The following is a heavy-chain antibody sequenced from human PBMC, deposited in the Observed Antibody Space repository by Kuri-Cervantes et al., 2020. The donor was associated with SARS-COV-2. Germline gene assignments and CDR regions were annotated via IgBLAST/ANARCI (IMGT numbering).Heavy chain of an antibody. V-gene: IGHV1-2*02. Sequence: ASVKVSCKASGDTFSGHYIHWVRQAPGQGLEWMGWINPNSGGTKSAQRFQGRVTMTRDTSVSTVYMELSNLRSDDTAVYYCARVRMADGYFYHAMDVWGQGTMVTVSS. CDR3: ARVRMADGYFYHAMDV. J-gene: IGHJ6*02. CDR2: INPNSGGT. CDR1: GDTFSGHY. D-gene: IGHD2/OR15-2a*01.